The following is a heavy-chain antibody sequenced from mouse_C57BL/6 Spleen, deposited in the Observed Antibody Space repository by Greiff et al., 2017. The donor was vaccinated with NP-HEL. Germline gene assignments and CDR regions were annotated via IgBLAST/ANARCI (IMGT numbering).Heavy chain of an antibody. CDR1: GYTFTSYG. CDR3: ARLGLRYPFAY. Sequence: QVQLQQSGAELARPGASVKLSCKASGYTFTSYGISWVKQRTGQGLEWIGEIYPRSGNTYYNEKFKGKATLTADKSSSTAYMELRSLTSEDSAVYFCARLGLRYPFAYWGQGTLVTVSA. V-gene: IGHV1-81*01. D-gene: IGHD1-1*01. CDR2: IYPRSGNT. J-gene: IGHJ3*01.